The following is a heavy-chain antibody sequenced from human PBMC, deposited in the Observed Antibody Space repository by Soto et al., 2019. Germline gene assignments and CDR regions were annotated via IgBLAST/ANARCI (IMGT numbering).Heavy chain of an antibody. CDR3: AREGGDSYMYYYYYGMDV. J-gene: IGHJ6*02. Sequence: GGSLRLSCAASGFTFSSYSMNWVRQAPGKGLEWVSSISSSSSYIYYADSVKGRFTISRDNAKNSLYLQMNSLRAEDTAVYYCAREGGDSYMYYYYYGMDVWGQGTTVTVSS. D-gene: IGHD2-21*02. CDR1: GFTFSSYS. V-gene: IGHV3-21*01. CDR2: ISSSSSYI.